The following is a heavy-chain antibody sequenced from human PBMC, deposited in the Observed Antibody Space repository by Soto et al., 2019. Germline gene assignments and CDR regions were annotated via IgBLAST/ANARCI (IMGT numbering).Heavy chain of an antibody. V-gene: IGHV3-30*18. Sequence: QVQLVESGGGVVQPGRSLRLSCAASGFTYSSYGMHWVSQDPGKGLEWVAVISYDGSNKYYADSVKGRFTISRDNSKNTLYLQMNSLRAEDTAVYYCAKDYVGGSYLAYWGQGTLVTVSS. CDR1: GFTYSSYG. CDR2: ISYDGSNK. CDR3: AKDYVGGSYLAY. D-gene: IGHD3-16*01. J-gene: IGHJ4*02.